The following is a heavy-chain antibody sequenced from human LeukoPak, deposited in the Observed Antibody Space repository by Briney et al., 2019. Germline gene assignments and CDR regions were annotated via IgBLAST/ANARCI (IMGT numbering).Heavy chain of an antibody. D-gene: IGHD2-2*01. CDR2: IYPGDSDT. J-gene: IGHJ3*02. Sequence: GESLKISSKGSGYRSTTYRIGWVRQMPGKGLEWMGSIYPGDSDTRCSPSFQGQVTISADKSISTAYLQWSSLKASDTAIYYRARRVPAAEVFDIWGEGAMVTMSS. V-gene: IGHV5-51*01. CDR3: ARRVPAAEVFDI. CDR1: GYRSTTYR.